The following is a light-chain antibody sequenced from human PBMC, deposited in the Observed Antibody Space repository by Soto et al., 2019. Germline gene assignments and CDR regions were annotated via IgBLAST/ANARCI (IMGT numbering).Light chain of an antibody. Sequence: DIQMTQSPSSVSASVGDRVTITCRASQGISSWLAWYQQKPGKAPKLLIYAASSLQSGVPSRFSGSGSGTDFTLTISRLEPEDFAVYSCQQYGYSPFTFGQGTKLEIK. CDR2: AAS. CDR3: QQYGYSPFT. CDR1: QGISSW. V-gene: IGKV1-12*01. J-gene: IGKJ2*01.